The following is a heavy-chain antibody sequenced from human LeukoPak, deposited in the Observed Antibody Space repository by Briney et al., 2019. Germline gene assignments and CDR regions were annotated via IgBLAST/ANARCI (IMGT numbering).Heavy chain of an antibody. J-gene: IGHJ4*01. CDR3: ATDAGTGSSDFHNFDC. Sequence: PGGSLTLSCAASGFTFSTYRMHWVRQAPGKGLVWVSRINSDGSSTNYADSVKGRFTISRDNAKNTLYLQMNSLRAEDTAVYYCATDAGTGSSDFHNFDCWGHGTLVTVSS. CDR2: INSDGSST. CDR1: GFTFSTYR. V-gene: IGHV3-74*01. D-gene: IGHD2-2*01.